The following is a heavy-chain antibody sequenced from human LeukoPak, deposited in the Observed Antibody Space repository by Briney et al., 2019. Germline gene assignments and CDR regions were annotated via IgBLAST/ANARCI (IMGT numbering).Heavy chain of an antibody. V-gene: IGHV3-23*01. CDR2: ISGSGGST. Sequence: GGSLRLSCAASGFTFSSYAMSWVRQAPGKGLEWVSAISGSGGSTYYADSVKGRFTFSRDNSKNTLYLQMNSLRAEDTAVYYCAKNFDYYDSSGYHDYWGQGTLVTVSS. J-gene: IGHJ4*02. CDR1: GFTFSSYA. D-gene: IGHD3-22*01. CDR3: AKNFDYYDSSGYHDY.